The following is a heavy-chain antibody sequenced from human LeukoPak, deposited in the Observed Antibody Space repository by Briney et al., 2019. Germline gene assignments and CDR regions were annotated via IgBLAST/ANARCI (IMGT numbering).Heavy chain of an antibody. J-gene: IGHJ5*02. CDR1: GGSFSGYY. CDR3: ARAGTYDFCSGYYRRWSDP. Sequence: LETLSLTCAVDGGSFSGYYWSWIRQPPGKGLEWIGEINHSGSTNYNPSLKSRVTISVDTSKNQFSLKLSSVPAAVTAVYYCARAGTYDFCSGYYRRWSDPCGQGTLVTVSS. V-gene: IGHV4-34*01. D-gene: IGHD3-3*01. CDR2: INHSGST.